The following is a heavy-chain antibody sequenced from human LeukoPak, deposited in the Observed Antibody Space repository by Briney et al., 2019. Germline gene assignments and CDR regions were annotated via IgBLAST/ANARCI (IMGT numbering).Heavy chain of an antibody. D-gene: IGHD3-10*01. V-gene: IGHV1-2*02. CDR3: AKDLGSRGAPYNGH. CDR1: GYTFTGYY. J-gene: IGHJ4*02. Sequence: GASVKVSCKASGYTFTGYYMHWVRQAPGQGLEWMGWINPNSGGTNYAQKFQGRVTMTRDTSISTAYMELSRLRSDDTAVYYCAKDLGSRGAPYNGHWGQGTLVTVSS. CDR2: INPNSGGT.